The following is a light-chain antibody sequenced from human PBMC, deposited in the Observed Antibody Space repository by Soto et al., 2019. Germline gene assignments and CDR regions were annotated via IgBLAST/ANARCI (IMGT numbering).Light chain of an antibody. Sequence: EIVLTQSPGTLSLSPGERATLSCRASQSVINSYLAWYQQKPGQAPRLLMYGASTRATGIPDRFTGSGSRTDCTLTISRLEPEDFAVYYCQQYGSSPKTFGQGTKVEIK. CDR3: QQYGSSPKT. J-gene: IGKJ1*01. CDR1: QSVINSY. V-gene: IGKV3-20*01. CDR2: GAS.